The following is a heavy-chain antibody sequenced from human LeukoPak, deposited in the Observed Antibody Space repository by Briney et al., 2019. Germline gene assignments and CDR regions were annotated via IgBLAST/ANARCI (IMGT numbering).Heavy chain of an antibody. CDR1: GFTVSSNY. CDR2: IYSGGST. D-gene: IGHD7-27*01. CDR3: AKVLNLGIQGRNYYMDV. Sequence: GGSLRLSCAASGFTVSSNYMSWVRQAPGKGLEWVSVIYSGGSTYYADSVKGRFTISRDNSKNTLYLQMNSLRAEDTAVYYCAKVLNLGIQGRNYYMDVWGKGTTVTVSS. V-gene: IGHV3-53*01. J-gene: IGHJ6*03.